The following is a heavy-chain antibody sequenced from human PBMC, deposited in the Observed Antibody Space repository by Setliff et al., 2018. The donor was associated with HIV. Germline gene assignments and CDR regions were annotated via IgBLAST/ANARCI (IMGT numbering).Heavy chain of an antibody. CDR3: ARGNSSGWYSFLHYYYMDV. Sequence: SETLSLTCSVSGDSISSSSYYWGWIRQPPGKGLEWIGSIYYSGSTYYNPSLKSRVTISVDTSKNQFSLKLSSVTAADTAVYYCARGNSSGWYSFLHYYYMDVWGKGTTVTVSS. D-gene: IGHD6-19*01. CDR1: GDSISSSSYY. J-gene: IGHJ6*03. V-gene: IGHV4-39*01. CDR2: IYYSGST.